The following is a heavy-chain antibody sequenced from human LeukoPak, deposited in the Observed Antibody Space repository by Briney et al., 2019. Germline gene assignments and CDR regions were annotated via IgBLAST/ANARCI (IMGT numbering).Heavy chain of an antibody. D-gene: IGHD5-18*01. CDR3: AKDPTHADTAMGDY. V-gene: IGHV3-23*01. J-gene: IGHJ4*02. Sequence: PGGSLRLSCAASGFTFSSYAMSWVRQAPGKGLEWVSTISVSGDSTYYADSVKGRFTISRDNSKNTLYLQMNSLRAEDTALYYCAKDPTHADTAMGDYWGQGTLVTVSS. CDR2: ISVSGDST. CDR1: GFTFSSYA.